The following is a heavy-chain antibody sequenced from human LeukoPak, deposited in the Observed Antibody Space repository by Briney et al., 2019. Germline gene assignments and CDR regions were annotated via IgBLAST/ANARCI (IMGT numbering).Heavy chain of an antibody. CDR3: ARDGRILGATPGLDY. Sequence: SESQSPTWPVDGRSVSMYYSGCVRQPPGEGLEWIGEINHSGRANYNPSLKSRVTISVDTSKNHFSLKLSSVIAADTAVYYCARDGRILGATPGLDYWVQGTLVTVSS. V-gene: IGHV4-34*01. D-gene: IGHD1-26*01. CDR1: GRSVSMYY. J-gene: IGHJ4*02. CDR2: INHSGRA.